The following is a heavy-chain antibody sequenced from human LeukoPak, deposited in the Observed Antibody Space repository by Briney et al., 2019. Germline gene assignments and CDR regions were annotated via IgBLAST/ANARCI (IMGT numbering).Heavy chain of an antibody. J-gene: IGHJ4*02. Sequence: GGSLRLSCAASGFTFSSYGMHWVRQAPGKGLERVAVIWYDGSNKYYADSVKGRFTISRDNSKNTLYLQMNSLRAEDTAVYYCARFLVVPAANFDYWGQGTLVTVSS. CDR1: GFTFSSYG. D-gene: IGHD2-2*01. CDR3: ARFLVVPAANFDY. V-gene: IGHV3-33*01. CDR2: IWYDGSNK.